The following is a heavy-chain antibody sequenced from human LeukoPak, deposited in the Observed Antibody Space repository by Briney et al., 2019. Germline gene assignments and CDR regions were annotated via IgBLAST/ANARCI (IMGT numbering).Heavy chain of an antibody. D-gene: IGHD3-10*01. CDR3: TTPYGSGKRNRNP. Sequence: GGSPRLSCAASGFTFSGSAMHWVRQASGKGLEWVGRIRSKANSYATAYAASVKGRFTISRDDSKNTAYLQMNSLKTEDTAVYYCTTPYGSGKRNRNPWGQGTLVTVSS. CDR1: GFTFSGSA. V-gene: IGHV3-73*01. CDR2: IRSKANSYAT. J-gene: IGHJ5*02.